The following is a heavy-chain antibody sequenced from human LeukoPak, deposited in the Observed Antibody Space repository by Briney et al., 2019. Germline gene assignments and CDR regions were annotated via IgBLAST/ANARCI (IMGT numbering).Heavy chain of an antibody. Sequence: HTGGSLRLSCAASGFTFSSYWMSWVRQAPGKGLEWVASIKQDGSEKYYVDSVKGRFTISRDNAKNSLYLQMNSLRAEDTAVYYCARDRSTHDYGDGAFDIWGQGTMVTVSS. J-gene: IGHJ3*02. CDR3: ARDRSTHDYGDGAFDI. D-gene: IGHD4-17*01. V-gene: IGHV3-7*01. CDR1: GFTFSSYW. CDR2: IKQDGSEK.